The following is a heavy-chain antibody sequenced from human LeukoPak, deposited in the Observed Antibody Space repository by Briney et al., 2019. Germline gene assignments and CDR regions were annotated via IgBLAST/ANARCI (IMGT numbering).Heavy chain of an antibody. CDR3: ARVSWVSSLNFDY. CDR1: GFTFSSYS. CDR2: INHSGST. V-gene: IGHV4-34*01. Sequence: GSLRLSCAASGFTFSSYSMNWVRQAPGKGLEWIGEINHSGSTNYNPSLKSRVTISVDTSKNQFSLKLSSVTAADTAVYYCARVSWVSSLNFDYWGQGTLVTVSS. J-gene: IGHJ4*02. D-gene: IGHD6-13*01.